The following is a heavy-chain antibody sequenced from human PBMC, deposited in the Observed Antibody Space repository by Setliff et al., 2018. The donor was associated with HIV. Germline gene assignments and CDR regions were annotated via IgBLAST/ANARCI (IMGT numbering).Heavy chain of an antibody. CDR3: ARARRAGSGPKYFQH. J-gene: IGHJ1*01. CDR2: FYTSGST. Sequence: SETLSLTCTVSGGSISSYYWSWIRQPAGKGLEWIGRFYTSGSTNYNPSPKSRVTMSVDKSKNQLSLRLSSVTAADTAVYYCARARRAGSGPKYFQHWGQGTLVTVSS. V-gene: IGHV4-4*07. D-gene: IGHD2-15*01. CDR1: GGSISSYY.